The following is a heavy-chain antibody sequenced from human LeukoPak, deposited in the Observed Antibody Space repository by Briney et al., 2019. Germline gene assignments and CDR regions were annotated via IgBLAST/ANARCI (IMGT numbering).Heavy chain of an antibody. CDR2: IIPALNIT. D-gene: IGHD5-18*01. V-gene: IGHV1-69*04. Sequence: ASVKVSCKTSGGTFSSPAITWVRQAPGQGLEWMGRIIPALNITSYAQKFQGRVTITADTSTSTAYMELSSLRSEETAVYYCARDQGLTAPPPYGLDVWGQGTTVTVSS. CDR1: GGTFSSPA. J-gene: IGHJ6*02. CDR3: ARDQGLTAPPPYGLDV.